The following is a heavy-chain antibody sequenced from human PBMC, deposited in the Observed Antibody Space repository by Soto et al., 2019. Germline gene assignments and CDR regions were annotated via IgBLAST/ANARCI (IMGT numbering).Heavy chain of an antibody. CDR2: ISSSSSYT. V-gene: IGHV3-11*06. CDR1: GFTFSDYY. Sequence: PGGSLRLSCAASGFTFSDYYMSWIRQAPGKGLEWVSYISSSSSYTNYADSVKGRFTISGDNAKNSLYLQMNSLRAEDTAVYYCARTDGYNPAFDYWGQGTLVTVSS. CDR3: ARTDGYNPAFDY. J-gene: IGHJ4*02. D-gene: IGHD5-12*01.